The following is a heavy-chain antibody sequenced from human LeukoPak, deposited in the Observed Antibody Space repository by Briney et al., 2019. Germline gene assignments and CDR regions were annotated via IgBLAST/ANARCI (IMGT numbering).Heavy chain of an antibody. Sequence: PSETLSLTCTVSGGSVSTYYWSWIRQPPGKGLEWIGPIHYSGSTNYNSSLKSRITMSVDTSKNQFSLKLSSVTAADTAVYYCARYDSSWDSLDYWGQGTLVTVSS. D-gene: IGHD6-13*01. CDR1: GGSVSTYY. CDR3: ARYDSSWDSLDY. J-gene: IGHJ4*02. V-gene: IGHV4-59*02. CDR2: IHYSGST.